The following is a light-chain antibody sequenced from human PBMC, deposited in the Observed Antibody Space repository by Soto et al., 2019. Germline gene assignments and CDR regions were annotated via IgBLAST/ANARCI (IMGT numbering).Light chain of an antibody. Sequence: EIVMTQSPATLSVSPGERVTLSCRASQSVSSNLAWYQQKPGQAPRLLMFGASTRATGIPARFSGSGSGTEFTLTISSLQSEDFAVYYCQQYNKWWTFGQWTKVEIK. V-gene: IGKV3-15*01. CDR1: QSVSSN. CDR3: QQYNKWWT. CDR2: GAS. J-gene: IGKJ1*01.